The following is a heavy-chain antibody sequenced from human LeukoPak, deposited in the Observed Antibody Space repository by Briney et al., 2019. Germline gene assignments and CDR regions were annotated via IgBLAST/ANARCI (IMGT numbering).Heavy chain of an antibody. V-gene: IGHV3-43*02. CDR3: AKDIISENSLAGFDS. CDR1: GFTFDDYA. Sequence: GGSLRLSCAASGFTFDDYAMHWVRQAPGRGLEWVSLITGDGGSTYYAESVKGRFTISRDNIKNSLYLQMNSLRTEAAALFYCAKDIISENSLAGFDSWGQGTLVTVSS. CDR2: ITGDGGST. D-gene: IGHD4-23*01. J-gene: IGHJ4*02.